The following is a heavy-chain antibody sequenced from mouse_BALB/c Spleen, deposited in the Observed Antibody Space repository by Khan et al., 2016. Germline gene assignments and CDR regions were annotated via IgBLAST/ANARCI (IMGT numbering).Heavy chain of an antibody. V-gene: IGHV5-17*02. CDR1: GFTFSSFG. Sequence: EVELVESGGGLVQPGGSRKLSCAASGFTFSSFGMHWVRQAPEKGLEWVAYISSGSSTIYYADTVKGRFTISRDNPKNTLYLQMTSLRSEDSAMYYWARKGARKSYAMDYWGQGTSVTVSS. CDR2: ISSGSSTI. J-gene: IGHJ4*01. CDR3: ARKGARKSYAMDY.